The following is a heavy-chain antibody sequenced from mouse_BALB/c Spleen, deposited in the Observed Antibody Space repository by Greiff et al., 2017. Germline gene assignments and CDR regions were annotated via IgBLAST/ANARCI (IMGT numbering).Heavy chain of an antibody. CDR1: SYTFTDYA. J-gene: IGHJ4*01. V-gene: IGHV1-67*01. D-gene: IGHD1-1*01. Sequence: QVQLQPSGPELVRPGVSVKISCKGSSYTFTDYAMPWVQQSHAKSLEWIGVISTYYGNTNYNQKFKGKATMTVDKSSSTAYMELARLTSEDSAVYYGARGEYYGSSVTGPYAMDYWGQGTSVTGAS. CDR2: ISTYYGNT. CDR3: ARGEYYGSSVTGPYAMDY.